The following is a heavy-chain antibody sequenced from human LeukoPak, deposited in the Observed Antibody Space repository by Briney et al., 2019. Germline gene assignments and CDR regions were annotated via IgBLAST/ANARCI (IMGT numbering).Heavy chain of an antibody. Sequence: SQTLSLTCTVSGGSISSGGYYWGWVRQPPGKGLEWIGKICYRGTTYYNPSLKSRVTISVDTSKTQFSLKLNSVTAADTAVYYCVRHDCTTASCNSFYGMDVWGQGTAITVSS. CDR1: GGSISSGGYY. D-gene: IGHD2-2*01. CDR3: VRHDCTTASCNSFYGMDV. V-gene: IGHV4-39*01. CDR2: ICYRGTT. J-gene: IGHJ6*02.